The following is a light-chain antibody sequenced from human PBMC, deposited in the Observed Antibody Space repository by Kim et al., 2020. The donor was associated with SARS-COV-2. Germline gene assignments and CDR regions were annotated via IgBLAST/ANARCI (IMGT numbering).Light chain of an antibody. Sequence: DIQMTQSPSALSASVGDRVTITCRASQNINAWLAWYQQKPGKAPKLLIYTASDLESGVPSRFSGSGSGTEFTLTINSLQPDDFATYYCQQYSSPMYTFGQGTSWRS. CDR3: QQYSSPMYT. CDR1: QNINAW. J-gene: IGKJ2*01. V-gene: IGKV1-5*03. CDR2: TAS.